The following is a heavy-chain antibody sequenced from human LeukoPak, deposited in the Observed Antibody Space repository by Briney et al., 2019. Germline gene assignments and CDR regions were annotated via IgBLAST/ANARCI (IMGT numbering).Heavy chain of an antibody. CDR1: GGSISSYY. CDR2: IYYSGST. V-gene: IGHV4-59*08. Sequence: SETLSLTCTVSGGSISSYYWSWIRQPPGKGLEWIGYIYYSGSTNYNPSLKGRVTISVDTSKNQFSLKLSSVTAADTAVYYCARLVAGIAATGHFDYWGQGTLVTVSS. J-gene: IGHJ4*02. D-gene: IGHD6-13*01. CDR3: ARLVAGIAATGHFDY.